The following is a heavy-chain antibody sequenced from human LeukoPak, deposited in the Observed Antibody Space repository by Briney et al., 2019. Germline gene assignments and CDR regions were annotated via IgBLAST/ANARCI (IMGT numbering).Heavy chain of an antibody. CDR2: LHPDGSVT. J-gene: IGHJ4*02. CDR3: AREGHYDSRGPDY. V-gene: IGHV3-74*01. D-gene: IGHD3-22*01. CDR1: GFTLSSYW. Sequence: PGGSPRLSCVASGFTLSSYWMHWVRQTPGKGLVWVSRLHPDGSVTFYADSVKGRFTVSRDNRKNTLYVQMNSLTAEDTAIYYCAREGHYDSRGPDYWGQGTLVTVSS.